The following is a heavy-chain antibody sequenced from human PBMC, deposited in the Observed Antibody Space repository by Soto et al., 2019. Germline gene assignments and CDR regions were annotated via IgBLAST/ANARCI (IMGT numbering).Heavy chain of an antibody. CDR2: ISSSGSTI. CDR3: ARDYSGYSYRNYFDY. V-gene: IGHV3-48*03. Sequence: GGSLRLSCAASGFTFSSYEMNWVRQAPGKGLEWVSYISSSGSTIYYADSVKGRFTISRDNAKNSLYLQMNSLRAEDTAVYYCARDYSGYSYRNYFDYWGQGTLVTVSS. D-gene: IGHD5-18*01. CDR1: GFTFSSYE. J-gene: IGHJ4*02.